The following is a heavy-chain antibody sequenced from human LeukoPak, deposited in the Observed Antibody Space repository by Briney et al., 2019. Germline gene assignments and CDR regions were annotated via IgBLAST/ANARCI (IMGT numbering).Heavy chain of an antibody. D-gene: IGHD6-19*01. CDR3: AGDPRAGHFDY. Sequence: GGSLRLSCAASGFTFSSYWMSWVRQAPGKGLEWVANIKQDGSEKYYVDSVKGRFTISRDNAKNSLYLQMNSLRAEDTAVYYCAGDPRAGHFDYWGQGTLVTVSS. CDR2: IKQDGSEK. CDR1: GFTFSSYW. V-gene: IGHV3-7*01. J-gene: IGHJ4*02.